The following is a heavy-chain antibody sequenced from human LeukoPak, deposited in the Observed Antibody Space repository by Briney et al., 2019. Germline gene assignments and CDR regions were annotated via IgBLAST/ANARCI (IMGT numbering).Heavy chain of an antibody. J-gene: IGHJ6*02. D-gene: IGHD2-2*01. CDR2: NSAYNGNT. CDR3: ARVAVVVPAAIPYYYGMDV. V-gene: IGHV1-18*01. Sequence: ASVKVSCKASGYTFTSYGISWVRQAPGQGLEWRGWNSAYNGNTNDAQKLQGRVTMTTDTSTSTTYMELRSLRSDDTAVYYCARVAVVVPAAIPYYYGMDVWGQGTTVTVSS. CDR1: GYTFTSYG.